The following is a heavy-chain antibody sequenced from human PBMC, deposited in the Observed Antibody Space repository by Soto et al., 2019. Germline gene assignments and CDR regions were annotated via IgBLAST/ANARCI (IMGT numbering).Heavy chain of an antibody. J-gene: IGHJ3*02. CDR3: ARDSAYAFDI. CDR1: GFTFTSYA. V-gene: IGHV3-23*01. Sequence: GGSLRLSCAASGFTFTSYAVSWVRQAPGKGLEWVAGTINYGGTTYYADSVEGRFTISRDNAKNALFLQMNSLRAEDTAIYYCARDSAYAFDIWGQGTMVTVSS. CDR2: TINYGGTT.